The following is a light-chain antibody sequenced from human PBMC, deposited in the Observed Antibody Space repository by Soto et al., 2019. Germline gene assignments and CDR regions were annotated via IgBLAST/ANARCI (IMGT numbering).Light chain of an antibody. J-gene: IGLJ2*01. CDR1: SSDIGGYNS. Sequence: QSALTQPASVSGSPGQSITISCTGTSSDIGGYNSVSWYQHHPGKAPKLMIYDVSNRPSGVSNRFSGSKSGSTASLTISGLQAEDEADYYCSSYTSRSTLVVFGGGTKLTVL. CDR3: SSYTSRSTLVV. CDR2: DVS. V-gene: IGLV2-14*03.